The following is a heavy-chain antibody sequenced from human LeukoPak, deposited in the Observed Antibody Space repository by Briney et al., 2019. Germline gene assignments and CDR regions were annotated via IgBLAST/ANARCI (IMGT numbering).Heavy chain of an antibody. Sequence: SVKVSCKASGGTFSSYAISWVRQAPGQGLEWMGGIIPIFGTANYAQKFQGRVTITADESTSTAYMELSSLRSEDTAVYYCARSGSGWLKSPRVYHYWGQGTLVTVSS. CDR3: ARSGSGWLKSPRVYHY. CDR1: GGTFSSYA. D-gene: IGHD6-19*01. J-gene: IGHJ4*02. CDR2: IIPIFGTA. V-gene: IGHV1-69*13.